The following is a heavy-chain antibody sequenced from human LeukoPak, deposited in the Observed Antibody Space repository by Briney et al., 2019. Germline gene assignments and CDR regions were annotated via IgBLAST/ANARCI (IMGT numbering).Heavy chain of an antibody. CDR2: IDDSGNT. CDR3: ARSLRYFDWTEGGLDV. CDR1: ADSISLYF. V-gene: IGHV4-59*01. D-gene: IGHD3-9*01. Sequence: SETLSLTCSVSADSISLYFWSWIRQSPGKGLEWFGYIDDSGNTKYHPSLKSRVTISVDTSTNQFSLKLRSVTAADTAVYYCARSLRYFDWTEGGLDVWGQGTTVTVSS. J-gene: IGHJ6*02.